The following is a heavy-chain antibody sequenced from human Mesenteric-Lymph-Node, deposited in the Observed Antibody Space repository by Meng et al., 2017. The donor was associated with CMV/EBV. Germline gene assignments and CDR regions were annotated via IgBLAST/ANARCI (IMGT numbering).Heavy chain of an antibody. CDR2: INPNSGGT. D-gene: IGHD3-16*01. CDR3: ARDGSESYGPNDY. V-gene: IGHV1-2*02. CDR1: GYTFTDSY. Sequence: ASVKVSCKASGYTFTDSYIHWVRQAPGQGLEWMGWINPNSGGTNYAQKFQGRVTMTRDTSISTAYMEVSRLRSDDTAVYYCARDGSESYGPNDYWGQGTLVTVSS. J-gene: IGHJ4*02.